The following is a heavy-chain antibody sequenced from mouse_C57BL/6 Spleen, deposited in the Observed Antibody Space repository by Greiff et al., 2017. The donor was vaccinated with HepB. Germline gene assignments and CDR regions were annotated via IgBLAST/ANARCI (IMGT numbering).Heavy chain of an antibody. CDR3: ARMDYYGSSTPLWYFDV. CDR1: GFTFSSYG. J-gene: IGHJ1*03. Sequence: EVKLVESGGDLVKPGGSLKLSCAASGFTFSSYGMSWVRQTPDKRLEWVATISSGGSYTYYPDSVKGRFTISRDNAKNTLYLQMSSLKSEDTAMYYCARMDYYGSSTPLWYFDVWGTGTTVTVSS. CDR2: ISSGGSYT. V-gene: IGHV5-6*01. D-gene: IGHD1-1*01.